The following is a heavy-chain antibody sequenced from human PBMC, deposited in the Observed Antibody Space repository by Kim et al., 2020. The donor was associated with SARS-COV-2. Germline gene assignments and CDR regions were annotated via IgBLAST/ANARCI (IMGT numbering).Heavy chain of an antibody. CDR1: GGTFSSYA. J-gene: IGHJ6*02. Sequence: SVKVSCKASGGTFSSYAISWVRQAPGQGLEWMGGIIPIFGTANYAQKFQGRVTITADESTSTAYMELSSLRSEDTAVYYCARARKGGTTWSYYYGMDVWGQGTTVTVSS. V-gene: IGHV1-69*13. CDR3: ARARKGGTTWSYYYGMDV. D-gene: IGHD1-7*01. CDR2: IIPIFGTA.